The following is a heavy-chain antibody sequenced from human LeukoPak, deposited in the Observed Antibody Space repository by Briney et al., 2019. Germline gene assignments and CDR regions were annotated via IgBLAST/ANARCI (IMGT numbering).Heavy chain of an antibody. CDR3: AELGITMIGGV. D-gene: IGHD3-10*02. CDR1: GFTFSSYA. J-gene: IGHJ6*04. V-gene: IGHV3-48*03. Sequence: GGSLRLSCAASGFTFSSYAIHWVRQAPGKGLEWVPYISSSGSTIYYADSVKGRFTISRDNAKNSLYLQMNSLRAEDTAVYYCAELGITMIGGVWGKGTTVTISS. CDR2: ISSSGSTI.